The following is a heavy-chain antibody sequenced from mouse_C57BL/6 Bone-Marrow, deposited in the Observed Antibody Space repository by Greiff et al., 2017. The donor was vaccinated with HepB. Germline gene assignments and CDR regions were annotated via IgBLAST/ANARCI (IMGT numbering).Heavy chain of an antibody. CDR3: AEDSAVYYWAAHYYGSSYDAMDY. CDR2: GQGLEWIG. CDR1: YTFSRRVH. D-gene: IGHD1-1*01. V-gene: IGHV1-87*01. Sequence: VHLVESGPELARPWASVKISCQAFYTFSRRVHFAIRDTNYWMQWVKQRPGQGLEWIGAIYPGNGDTSYNQKFKGKATLTADKYSSTAYMQLSSLTAEDSAVYYWAAHYYGSSYDAMDYWGQGTSVTVSS. J-gene: IGHJ4*01.